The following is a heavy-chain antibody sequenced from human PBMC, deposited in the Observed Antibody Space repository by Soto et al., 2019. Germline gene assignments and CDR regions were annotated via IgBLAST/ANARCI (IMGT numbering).Heavy chain of an antibody. Sequence: SETLSLTCAVSGGSISSSNWWSWVRQPPGKGLEWIGYIYYSGSTNYNPSLKSRVTISVDTSKNQFSLKLSSVTAADTAVYYCARYYDILTGPDYWGQGTLVTVSS. J-gene: IGHJ4*02. CDR3: ARYYDILTGPDY. CDR1: GGSISSSNW. CDR2: IYYSGST. V-gene: IGHV4-4*02. D-gene: IGHD3-9*01.